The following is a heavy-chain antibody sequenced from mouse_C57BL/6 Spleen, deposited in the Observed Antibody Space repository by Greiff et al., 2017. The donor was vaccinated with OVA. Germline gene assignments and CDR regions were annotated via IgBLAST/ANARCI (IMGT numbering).Heavy chain of an antibody. J-gene: IGHJ2*01. CDR2: IDPSDSYT. V-gene: IGHV1-50*01. CDR3: ARRRRNLGFDY. Sequence: QVQLQQPGAELVKPGASVKLSCKASGYTFTSYWMQWVKQRPGQGLEWIGEIDPSDSYTNYNQKFKGKATLTVDTSSSTAYMQLSSLISEDSAVYYCARRRRNLGFDYWGQGTTLTVSS. CDR1: GYTFTSYW. D-gene: IGHD2-12*01.